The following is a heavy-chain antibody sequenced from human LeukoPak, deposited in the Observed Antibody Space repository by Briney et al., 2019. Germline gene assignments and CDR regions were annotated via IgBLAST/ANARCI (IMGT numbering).Heavy chain of an antibody. D-gene: IGHD6-13*01. CDR2: IYYSGST. CDR3: ARQRQQLLEVGWFDP. J-gene: IGHJ5*02. CDR1: GGSISSSSHY. V-gene: IGHV4-39*01. Sequence: SETLSLTCTVSGGSISSSSHYWGWIRQPPGKGLEWIGSIYYSGSTYYNPSLKSRVTISVDTSKNQFSLKLNSVTAADTAVYYCARQRQQLLEVGWFDPWGHGTLVTVSS.